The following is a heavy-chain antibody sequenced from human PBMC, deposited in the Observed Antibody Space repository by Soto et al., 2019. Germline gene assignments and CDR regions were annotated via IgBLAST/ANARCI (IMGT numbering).Heavy chain of an antibody. V-gene: IGHV4-59*08. Sequence: SETLSLTCTVSGGSISSYYWSWIRQPPGKGLEWIGYIYYSGSTNYNPSLKSRVTISVDTSKNQFSLKLGSVTAADTAVYYCARLSIAARALDYWGQGTLVTVSS. D-gene: IGHD6-6*01. CDR2: IYYSGST. CDR1: GGSISSYY. J-gene: IGHJ4*02. CDR3: ARLSIAARALDY.